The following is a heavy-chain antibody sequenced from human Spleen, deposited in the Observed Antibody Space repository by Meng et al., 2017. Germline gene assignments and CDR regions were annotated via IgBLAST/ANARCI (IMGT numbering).Heavy chain of an antibody. CDR1: GGSFSGYY. V-gene: IGHV4-34*01. CDR2: INHSRST. D-gene: IGHD6-13*01. J-gene: IGHJ5*02. Sequence: SETLSLTCAVYGGSFSGYYWSWIRQPPGKGLEWIGEINHSRSTNYNPSLKSRVTISVDTSKNQFPQKLRSVTAADTAVYYGARVTGYSSSWYGIQGSNSWFDPWGQGTLVTVSS. CDR3: ARVTGYSSSWYGIQGSNSWFDP.